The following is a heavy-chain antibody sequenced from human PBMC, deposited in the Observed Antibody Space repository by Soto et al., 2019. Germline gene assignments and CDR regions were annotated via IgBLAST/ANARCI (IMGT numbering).Heavy chain of an antibody. CDR2: ISQVGRA. D-gene: IGHD4-17*01. V-gene: IGHV4-34*01. Sequence: TSDTLSLTCDVSGDSFSGYFCNWLRQRPGKGLEWIGEISQVGRAGYNPSLETRITISVDTTKTQFSLNLTSVTDADTAVYYCARGYGYFRQWGQGALVTV. CDR3: ARGYGYFRQ. CDR1: GDSFSGYF. J-gene: IGHJ4*02.